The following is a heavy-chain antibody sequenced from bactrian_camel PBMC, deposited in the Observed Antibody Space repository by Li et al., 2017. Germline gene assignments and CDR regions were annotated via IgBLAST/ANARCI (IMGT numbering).Heavy chain of an antibody. V-gene: IGHV3S53*01. CDR3: AAEPDAGWLLVPKLLPTSYEV. CDR2: IDRDGST. Sequence: VQLVESGGGSVQAGGSLRLSCVATGYDYRSQCMAWFRQVPGKEREGVAAIDRDGSTAYADSMKGRFTISNDNAKRTLYLQMNSLEPNDTAMYYCAAEPDAGWLLVPKLLPTSYEVWGQGTQVTVS. J-gene: IGHJ4*01. CDR1: GYDYRSQC. D-gene: IGHD1*01.